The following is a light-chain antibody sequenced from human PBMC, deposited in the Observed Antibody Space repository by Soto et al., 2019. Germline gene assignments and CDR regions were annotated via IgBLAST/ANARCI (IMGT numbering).Light chain of an antibody. CDR2: AAS. V-gene: IGKV1-39*01. J-gene: IGKJ3*01. CDR1: QSISTY. Sequence: DIQMTQSPSSLSASVGDRVTISFRASQSISTYLNWYQQKPGKAPKFLISAASTLQSGVPSRFSGSGSGTDFTLTISSLQPEDFATYYCQQSYSTPFTFGPGTKVDIK. CDR3: QQSYSTPFT.